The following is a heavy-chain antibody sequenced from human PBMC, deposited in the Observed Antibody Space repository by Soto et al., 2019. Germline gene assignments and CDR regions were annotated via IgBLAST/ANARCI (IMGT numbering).Heavy chain of an antibody. V-gene: IGHV1-69*06. CDR2: IIPISGAA. Sequence: SVKVSCKPSGGTFSDYVFNWVGQPPVQVREWMGRIIPISGAANYAQKFQGRVTITADKSTSTSYMELSSLRSEDTAVYYCAKDPEPLFAAMVNFFDYWGQGPLVTV. CDR3: AKDPEPLFAAMVNFFDY. J-gene: IGHJ4*02. CDR1: GGTFSDYV. D-gene: IGHD5-18*01.